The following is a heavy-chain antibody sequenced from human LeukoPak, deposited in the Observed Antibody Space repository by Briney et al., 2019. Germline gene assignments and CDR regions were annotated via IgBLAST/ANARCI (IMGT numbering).Heavy chain of an antibody. J-gene: IGHJ5*02. CDR3: ARGGGGWLYNWFDP. CDR1: GGSISSYY. Sequence: SETLSLTCTVAGGSISSYYWSWIRQPAGKGLEWIGRIYTSGRTNYNPSLKSRVTMSVDTSKDQFSLKLRSVTAADTAVYYCARGGGGWLYNWFDPWGQGTLVTVSS. D-gene: IGHD2-15*01. CDR2: IYTSGRT. V-gene: IGHV4-4*07.